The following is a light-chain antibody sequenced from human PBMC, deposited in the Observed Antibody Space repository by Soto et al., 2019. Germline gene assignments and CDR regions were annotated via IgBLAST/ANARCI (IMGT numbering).Light chain of an antibody. CDR3: ATWDDSLDGYV. CDR1: SSNIGSNT. Sequence: QSLLTQPPSASGTPGQRVTISCSGSSSNIGSNTVNWYQQLPGTAPKLLIYSHNQRPSGVPDRFSVSKSGTSASLAISGLQSEDEADYYCATWDDSLDGYVFGTGTKVTVL. CDR2: SHN. J-gene: IGLJ1*01. V-gene: IGLV1-44*01.